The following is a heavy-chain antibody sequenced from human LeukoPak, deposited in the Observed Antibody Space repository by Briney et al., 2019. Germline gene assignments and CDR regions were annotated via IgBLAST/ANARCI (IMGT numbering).Heavy chain of an antibody. CDR2: INWNGGST. CDR3: ARGGYYYDSSGYKYYFDY. Sequence: GGSLRLSCAASGFTFDDYGMSWVRQAPGKGLEWVSCINWNGGSTGYADSVKGRFTISRDNAKNSLYLQMNSLRAEDTALYHCARGGYYYDSSGYKYYFDYWGQGTLVTVSS. CDR1: GFTFDDYG. J-gene: IGHJ4*02. D-gene: IGHD3-22*01. V-gene: IGHV3-20*01.